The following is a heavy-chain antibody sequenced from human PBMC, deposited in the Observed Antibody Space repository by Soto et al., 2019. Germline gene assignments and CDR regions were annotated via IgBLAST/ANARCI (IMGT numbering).Heavy chain of an antibody. J-gene: IGHJ4*02. CDR1: GYSFTTYW. CDR2: IYPGDSDT. D-gene: IGHD6-13*01. V-gene: IGHV5-51*01. CDR3: ARKDIAGNSVDF. Sequence: GESLKLSCKASGYSFTTYWIGWVRQMPGKGLEWMGIIYPGDSDTRYSPSFQGQVTISADKSISTAYLQWRSLKASDSAMFYCARKDIAGNSVDFWGQGTLVTVSS.